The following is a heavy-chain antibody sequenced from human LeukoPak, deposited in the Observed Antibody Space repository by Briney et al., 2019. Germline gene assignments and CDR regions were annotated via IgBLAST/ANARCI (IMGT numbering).Heavy chain of an antibody. CDR3: AVKRGGYCSSTSCYFSHGMDV. D-gene: IGHD2-2*01. V-gene: IGHV1-69*01. Sequence: ASVKVSCEASGGTFSSYAISWVRQAPGQGLEWMGGIIPIFGTANYAQKFQGRVTIIADESTSTAYMELSSLRSEDTAVYYCAVKRGGYCSSTSCYFSHGMDVWGKGTTVTVSS. CDR2: IIPIFGTA. J-gene: IGHJ6*04. CDR1: GGTFSSYA.